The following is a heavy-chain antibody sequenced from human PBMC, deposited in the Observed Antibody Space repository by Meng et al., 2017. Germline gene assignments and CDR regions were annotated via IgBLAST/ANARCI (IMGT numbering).Heavy chain of an antibody. D-gene: IGHD3-16*01. Sequence: SETLSLTCTVSGGSISSYYWSWIRQPPGKGLEWIGYIYYSGSTYYNPSLKSRVTISVDTSKNQFSLKLSSVTAADTAVYYCASIGVGLGIYFDYWGQGTLVTVSS. V-gene: IGHV4-59*12. J-gene: IGHJ4*02. CDR2: IYYSGST. CDR3: ASIGVGLGIYFDY. CDR1: GGSISSYY.